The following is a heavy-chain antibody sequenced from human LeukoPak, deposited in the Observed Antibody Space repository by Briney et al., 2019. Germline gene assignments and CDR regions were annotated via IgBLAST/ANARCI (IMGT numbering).Heavy chain of an antibody. CDR2: ISYDGSSE. Sequence: GGSLRLSCVGSGFTFNSYSMHWVRQAPGKGLEWVAVISYDGSSEHSADSVKGRFIISRDNSKNTLYLQMDSLRAEDTAVYYCAKDYYDSSGYYYVPHYYYYYTDVWGKGTTVTVSS. CDR1: GFTFNSYS. D-gene: IGHD3-22*01. CDR3: AKDYYDSSGYYYVPHYYYYYTDV. J-gene: IGHJ6*03. V-gene: IGHV3-30*04.